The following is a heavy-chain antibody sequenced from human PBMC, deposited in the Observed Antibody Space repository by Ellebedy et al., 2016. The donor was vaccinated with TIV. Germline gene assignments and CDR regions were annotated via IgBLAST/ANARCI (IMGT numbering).Heavy chain of an antibody. V-gene: IGHV4-59*01. CDR1: GGSISSYY. J-gene: IGHJ3*02. D-gene: IGHD4-17*01. CDR2: IYYSGST. Sequence: MPGGSLRLSCTVSGGSISSYYWSWIRQPPGKELEWIGYIYYSGSTNYNPSLKSRVTISVDTSKNQFSLKLSSVTAADTAVYYCARDGNDYGIDAFDIWGHGTTVTVSA. CDR3: ARDGNDYGIDAFDI.